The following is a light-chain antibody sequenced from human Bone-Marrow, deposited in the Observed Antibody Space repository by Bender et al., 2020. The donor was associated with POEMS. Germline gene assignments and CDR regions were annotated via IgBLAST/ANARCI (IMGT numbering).Light chain of an antibody. J-gene: IGLJ3*02. Sequence: QSVVTQPPSLSEAPRQRVTISCSGSSSNIGNHGVNWYQQLPVEAPKLLIYYDDLLTPGVSDRFSASKSVTSSSLAISGLQSEGGALYYCSAWDDSLSGWVFGGGTKLTVL. V-gene: IGLV1-36*01. CDR2: YDD. CDR3: SAWDDSLSGWV. CDR1: SSNIGNHG.